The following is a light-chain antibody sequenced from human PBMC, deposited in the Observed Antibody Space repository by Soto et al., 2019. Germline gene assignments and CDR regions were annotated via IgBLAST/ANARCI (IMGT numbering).Light chain of an antibody. CDR3: QQAKSFPPT. J-gene: IGKJ4*01. V-gene: IGKV1-12*01. CDR1: QGIRTW. Sequence: DIQMTQSPSSVSASVGDRVTITCRASQGIRTWLAWYQQKPGEAPKLLMYAASSLQRGVPPRFSGSGSGTHFTLTISSLQPEDSATYFCQQAKSFPPTFGGGTKVDIK. CDR2: AAS.